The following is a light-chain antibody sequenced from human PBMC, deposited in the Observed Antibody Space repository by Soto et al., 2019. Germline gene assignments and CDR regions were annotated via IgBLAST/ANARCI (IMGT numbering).Light chain of an antibody. CDR1: NIGSKS. J-gene: IGLJ1*01. V-gene: IGLV3-21*02. CDR3: QVWDSSSDLYV. Sequence: SYVLTQPPSVLVAPGQTARITCGGTNIGSKSVHWYQQKPGQAPVLVVYDDSDRPSGIPERFSGSNSGDTATLTISRVEAGDEADLYCQVWDSSSDLYVFGTGTKLTVL. CDR2: DDS.